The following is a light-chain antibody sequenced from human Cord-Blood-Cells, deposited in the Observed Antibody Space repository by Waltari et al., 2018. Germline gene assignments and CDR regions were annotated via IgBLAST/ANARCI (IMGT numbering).Light chain of an antibody. CDR3: SSYTSSSTLV. CDR1: SSDVGGYNY. Sequence: QSALTQPASVSGSPGQSITISCTGPSSDVGGYNYVSWYQQHPGTAPKLMLYEVSKRPSGVSHRFSGSKSGNTASLTISGLQAEDEADYYCSSYTSSSTLVFGGGTKLTVL. J-gene: IGLJ2*01. V-gene: IGLV2-14*01. CDR2: EVS.